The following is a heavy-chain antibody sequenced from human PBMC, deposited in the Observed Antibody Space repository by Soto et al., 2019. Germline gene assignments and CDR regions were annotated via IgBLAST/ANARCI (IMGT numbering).Heavy chain of an antibody. J-gene: IGHJ6*03. D-gene: IGHD7-27*01. Sequence: GGSLRLSCAASGFTFSSYAMSWVHQAPGKGLEWVSAISGSGGSTYYADSVKGRFTISRDNSKNTLYLQMNSLRAEDTAVYYCAKDGQLGYYYYYYMDVWGKGTTVTVSS. CDR2: ISGSGGST. V-gene: IGHV3-23*01. CDR1: GFTFSSYA. CDR3: AKDGQLGYYYYYYMDV.